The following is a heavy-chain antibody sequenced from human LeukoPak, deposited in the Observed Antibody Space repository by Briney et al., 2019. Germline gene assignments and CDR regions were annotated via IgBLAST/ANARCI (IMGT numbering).Heavy chain of an antibody. J-gene: IGHJ6*02. CDR3: ARSSHSSSWTYYYFGMDV. D-gene: IGHD6-13*01. V-gene: IGHV1-18*01. CDR1: GYTFTSYG. CDR2: ISAYNGNT. Sequence: ASVKVSCKASGYTFTSYGISWVRQAPGQGLEWMGWISAYNGNTNYAQKLQGRVTMTTDTSTSTAYMELRSLRSDDTAVYYCARSSHSSSWTYYYFGMDVWGQGTTVTVSS.